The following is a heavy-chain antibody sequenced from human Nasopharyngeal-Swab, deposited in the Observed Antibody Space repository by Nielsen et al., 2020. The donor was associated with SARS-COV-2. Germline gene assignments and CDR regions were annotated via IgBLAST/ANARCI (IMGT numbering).Heavy chain of an antibody. J-gene: IGHJ6*03. CDR2: IWYDGSEK. V-gene: IGHV3-33*01. CDR3: VRGCSGGSCPPPLFYFYMDF. CDR1: GFTFRSYG. Sequence: GESLKISCAASGFTFRSYGMHWVRQAPGKGLEWVAIIWYDGSEKYYADSVKGRFTISRDNSQNRLYLQLNSLRAEDTAVYFCVRGCSGGSCPPPLFYFYMDFWGKGTPVTVSS. D-gene: IGHD6-19*01.